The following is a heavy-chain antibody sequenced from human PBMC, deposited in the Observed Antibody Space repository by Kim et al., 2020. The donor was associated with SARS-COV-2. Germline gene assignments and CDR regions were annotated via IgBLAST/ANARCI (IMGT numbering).Heavy chain of an antibody. V-gene: IGHV1-24*01. CDR2: FDPEDGET. D-gene: IGHD3-3*01. CDR1: GYTLTELS. Sequence: ASVKVSCKVSGYTLTELSMHWVRQAPGKGLEWMGGFDPEDGETIYAQKFQGRVTMTEDTSTDTAYMELSSLRSEDTAVYYCATRGGVLRFLEWLLPPYYWGHGTLVTVSS. CDR3: ATRGGVLRFLEWLLPPYY. J-gene: IGHJ4*01.